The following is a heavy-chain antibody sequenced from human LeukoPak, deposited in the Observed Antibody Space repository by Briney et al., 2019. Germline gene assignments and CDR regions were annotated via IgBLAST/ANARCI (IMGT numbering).Heavy chain of an antibody. D-gene: IGHD3-9*01. CDR1: GGTFSSYA. V-gene: IGHV1-69*04. CDR2: IIPILGIA. Sequence: SVKVSCKASGGTFSSYAISWVRQAPGQGLEWMGKIIPILGIANYAQKFQGRVTITADKSTSTAYMELSSLRSEDTAVYYCARGNILTNNWFDPWGQGTLVTVSS. J-gene: IGHJ5*02. CDR3: ARGNILTNNWFDP.